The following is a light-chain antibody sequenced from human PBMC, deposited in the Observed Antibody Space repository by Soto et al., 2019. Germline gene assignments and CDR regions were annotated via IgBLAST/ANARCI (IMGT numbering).Light chain of an antibody. CDR2: AAS. V-gene: IGKV1-8*01. J-gene: IGKJ4*01. CDR3: QQYYSYPQLA. Sequence: AIRMTQSPSSVSASTGDRVTISCRASQGIASYLAWYQQKPGKAPKLLIYAASTLQSGVPSRFSGSGSGTDFTLNISRLQSEDVATYYCQQYYSYPQLAFGGGTKVEI. CDR1: QGIASY.